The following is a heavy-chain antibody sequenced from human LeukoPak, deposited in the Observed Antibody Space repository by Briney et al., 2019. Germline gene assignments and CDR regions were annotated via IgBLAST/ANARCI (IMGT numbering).Heavy chain of an antibody. Sequence: SETLSLTCTVSGGPISSYYWSWIRQPAGKGLEWIGRIYTSGSTNYNPSLKSRVTMSVDTSKNQFSLKLSSVTAADTAVYYCARVSQGGTYYYYYYMDVWGKGTTVTISS. J-gene: IGHJ6*03. D-gene: IGHD3-16*01. V-gene: IGHV4-4*07. CDR3: ARVSQGGTYYYYYYMDV. CDR1: GGPISSYY. CDR2: IYTSGST.